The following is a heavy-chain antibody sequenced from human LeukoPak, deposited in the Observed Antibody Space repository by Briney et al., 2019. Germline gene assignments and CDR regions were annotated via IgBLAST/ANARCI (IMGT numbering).Heavy chain of an antibody. CDR1: GFTFSNAW. D-gene: IGHD1-14*01. CDR2: IKSKTDGGTT. J-gene: IGHJ4*02. V-gene: IGHV3-15*01. Sequence: GGSLRLSCAASGFTFSNAWMSWVRQAPGKGLEWVGRIKSKTDGGTTDYAAPVKGRFTISRDDSKNTLYLQMNSLKTEDTAVYYCATDFGVPDSPVGYWGQGTLVTVPS. CDR3: ATDFGVPDSPVGY.